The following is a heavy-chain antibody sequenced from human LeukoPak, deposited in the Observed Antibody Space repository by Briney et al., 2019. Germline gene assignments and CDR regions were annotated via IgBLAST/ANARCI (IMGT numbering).Heavy chain of an antibody. CDR2: IGTSTSYI. Sequence: GGSLRLSCAASEFSVGSNYMTWVRQTPGKGLEWVSSIGTSTSYIYYADSVKGRFTISRDNAKNSLYLQMNSLRAEDTAVYYCAKRSGGPSPFDYWGQGTLVTVSS. D-gene: IGHD3-3*01. J-gene: IGHJ4*02. V-gene: IGHV3-21*04. CDR3: AKRSGGPSPFDY. CDR1: EFSVGSNY.